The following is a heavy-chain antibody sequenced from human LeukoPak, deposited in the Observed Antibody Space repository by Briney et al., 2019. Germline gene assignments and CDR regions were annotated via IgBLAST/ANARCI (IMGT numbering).Heavy chain of an antibody. D-gene: IGHD5-18*01. CDR2: INHSGST. CDR1: GGSFRDYY. Sequence: SETLSLTCAVYGGSFRDYYWSWIRQPPGKGLEWIGEINHSGSTNYNPSLKSRVTMSVDTSKNQFSLKLSSVTAADTAVYYCARGGYTYGYGYWGQGTLVTVSS. J-gene: IGHJ4*02. CDR3: ARGGYTYGYGY. V-gene: IGHV4-34*01.